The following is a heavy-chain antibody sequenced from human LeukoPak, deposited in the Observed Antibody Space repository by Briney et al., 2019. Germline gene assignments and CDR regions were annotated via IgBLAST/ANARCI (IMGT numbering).Heavy chain of an antibody. CDR2: MNPNTGNR. Sequence: ASVKVSCKASGYTFTSCDINWVRQATGQGPEWMGWMNPNTGNRGYAQKFQGRVTMTRSTSISTAYMELSILRSEDTAVYYCARNSNYYGSGAEDAFDIWGQGTMVTVSS. J-gene: IGHJ3*02. CDR3: ARNSNYYGSGAEDAFDI. V-gene: IGHV1-8*01. CDR1: GYTFTSCD. D-gene: IGHD3-10*01.